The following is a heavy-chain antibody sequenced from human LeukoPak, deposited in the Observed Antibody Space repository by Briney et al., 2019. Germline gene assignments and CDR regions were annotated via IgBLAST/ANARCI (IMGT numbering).Heavy chain of an antibody. CDR3: ARVRWGGSYHHTFDY. D-gene: IGHD1-26*01. CDR2: IYSGGST. J-gene: IGHJ4*02. V-gene: IGHV3-53*01. CDR1: GFTVSSNY. Sequence: AGGSLRLSCAASGFTVSSNYMSWVRQAPGKGLEWVSVIYSGGSTYYADSVKGRFTISRDNSKNTLYLQMNSLRAEDTAVYYCARVRWGGSYHHTFDYWGQGTLVTVSS.